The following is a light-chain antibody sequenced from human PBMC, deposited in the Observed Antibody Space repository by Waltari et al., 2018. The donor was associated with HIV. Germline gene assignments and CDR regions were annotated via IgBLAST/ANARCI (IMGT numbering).Light chain of an antibody. CDR1: QSVSNN. CDR2: GAS. J-gene: IGKJ2*01. CDR3: HQYNNWPQT. Sequence: ETVLTQSPATLSVSPGESVTVSCRASQSVSNNLAWFQQKPGQAPRLLIYGASSRASGTPARFSGGGSGTEFTLTISGLQSEDFAVYYCHQYNNWPQTFGQGTKLDVK. V-gene: IGKV3-15*01.